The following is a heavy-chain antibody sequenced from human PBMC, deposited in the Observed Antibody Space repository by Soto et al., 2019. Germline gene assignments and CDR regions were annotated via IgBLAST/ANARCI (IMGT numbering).Heavy chain of an antibody. CDR3: LNGDYY. J-gene: IGHJ4*02. Sequence: GGSLRLSCVGSGFHFDDYAMHWVRQAPGKGLECVSSISWNSESISYADSVKGRLTISRDNAKNTLYLQMNTLRPEDTAVYYCLNGDYYVGPGTLVTVSS. CDR2: ISWNSESI. CDR1: GFHFDDYA. V-gene: IGHV3-9*01.